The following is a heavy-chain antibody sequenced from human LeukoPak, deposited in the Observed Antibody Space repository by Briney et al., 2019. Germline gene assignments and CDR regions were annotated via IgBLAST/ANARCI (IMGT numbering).Heavy chain of an antibody. V-gene: IGHV4-34*01. CDR2: INHSGST. Sequence: SETLSLTCAVYGGSFSGYYWSWIRQPPGKGLEWIWEINHSGSTNYNPSLKSRVTISVDTSKNQFSLKLSSVTAADTAVYYCARQIRGVAAAGLYYYYYMDVWGKGTTVTVSS. CDR3: ARQIRGVAAAGLYYYYYMDV. CDR1: GGSFSGYY. J-gene: IGHJ6*03. D-gene: IGHD6-13*01.